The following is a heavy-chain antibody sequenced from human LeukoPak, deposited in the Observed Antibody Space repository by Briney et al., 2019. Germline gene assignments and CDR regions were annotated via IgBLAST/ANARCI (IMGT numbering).Heavy chain of an antibody. D-gene: IGHD4-23*01. CDR3: ARVAYGGNSGFPFDY. J-gene: IGHJ4*02. Sequence: PSETLSLTCAVDGGSFSTYYWSWVRQPPGKGLEWIGEITHSGSTDYNPSLKSRVTISVDTSKNQFSLKLSSVTAADTAVYYCARVAYGGNSGFPFDYWGQGTLVTVSS. CDR1: GGSFSTYY. V-gene: IGHV4-34*01. CDR2: ITHSGST.